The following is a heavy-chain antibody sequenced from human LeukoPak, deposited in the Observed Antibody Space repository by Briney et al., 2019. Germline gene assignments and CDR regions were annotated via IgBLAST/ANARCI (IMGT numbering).Heavy chain of an antibody. CDR2: ISTSGGTT. CDR1: GFTFSSLA. V-gene: IGHV3-23*01. CDR3: AKVSSGYYRNYFDF. Sequence: PGGSLRLSCVASGFTFSSLAMNWVRQAPGKGLEWVAVISTSGGTTYYADSVKGRFTISRDNSKNTLYLQMNSLRAEDTAVYYCAKVSSGYYRNYFDFWGQGTLVTVSS. D-gene: IGHD3-22*01. J-gene: IGHJ4*02.